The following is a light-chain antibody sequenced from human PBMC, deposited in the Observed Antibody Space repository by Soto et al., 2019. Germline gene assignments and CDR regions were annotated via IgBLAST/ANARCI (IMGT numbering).Light chain of an antibody. J-gene: IGKJ2*03. CDR3: HQYGSSHS. CDR1: QSVINY. V-gene: IGKV3-20*01. Sequence: EVVLTQSPGTLSLSPGERATLSCRASQSVINYLGWYQQKPGQAPRLLIYGVSSMATGIPDRFSGSGSGTDFTLTISRLEPEDFAVYYCHQYGSSHSFGQGTKLEIK. CDR2: GVS.